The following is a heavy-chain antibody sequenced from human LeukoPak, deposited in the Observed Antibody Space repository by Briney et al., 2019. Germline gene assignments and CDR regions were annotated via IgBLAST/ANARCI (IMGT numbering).Heavy chain of an antibody. Sequence: PSETLSLTCTVSGGSISGDGHYWTWTRQHPGEGLEWLGFIHPGGTIYYNPSLSSRLFISADTSNNQMSLKLSFVTAEDTAVYYCARGGDTAKGGKDWGQGTLVTVSS. CDR3: ARGGDTAKGGKD. V-gene: IGHV4-31*03. CDR1: GGSISGDGHY. D-gene: IGHD5-18*01. CDR2: IHPGGTI. J-gene: IGHJ4*02.